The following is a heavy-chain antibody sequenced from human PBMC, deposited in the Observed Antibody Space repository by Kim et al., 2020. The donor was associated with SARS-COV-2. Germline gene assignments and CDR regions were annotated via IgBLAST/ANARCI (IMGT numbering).Heavy chain of an antibody. Sequence: GGSLRLSCAASGFTFSSYWMHWVRQAPGKGLVWVSRINSDGSSTSYADSVKGRFTISRDNAKNTLYLQMNSLRAEDTAVYYCARDRYSEQWLAYYYYYYGMDVWGQGTTVTVSS. CDR1: GFTFSSYW. V-gene: IGHV3-74*01. CDR3: ARDRYSEQWLAYYYYYYGMDV. CDR2: INSDGSST. J-gene: IGHJ6*02. D-gene: IGHD6-19*01.